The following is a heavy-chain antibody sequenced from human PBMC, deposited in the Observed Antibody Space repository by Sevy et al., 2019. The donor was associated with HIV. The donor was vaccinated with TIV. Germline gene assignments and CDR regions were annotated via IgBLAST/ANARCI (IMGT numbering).Heavy chain of an antibody. CDR1: GFTFSSAW. V-gene: IGHV3-15*01. J-gene: IGHJ6*02. CDR3: ITDPAYRGYDEEVINYYFYGMDV. CDR2: IKSEFDGGAI. D-gene: IGHD5-12*01. Sequence: GGSLRLSCTASGFTFSSAWMSWVRQAPGKGLEWVGRIKSEFDGGAIDYAAPVKGRFSISREDSKNTVYLQMNSLKTEDSAVYYCITDPAYRGYDEEVINYYFYGMDVWGQGTTVTVSS.